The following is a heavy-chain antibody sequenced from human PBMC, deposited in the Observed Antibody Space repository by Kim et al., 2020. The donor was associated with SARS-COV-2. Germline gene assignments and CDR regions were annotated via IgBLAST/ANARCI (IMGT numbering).Heavy chain of an antibody. CDR1: GFTFSIYW. CDR2: IKQDGSEN. V-gene: IGHV3-7*03. J-gene: IGHJ2*01. Sequence: GGSLRLSCAASGFTFSIYWMSWVRQAPGKGLEWVANIKQDGSENYYVDSVKGRFTISRDNAKNSLYLQMNSLRAEDTAVYYCAREGVVVMSWYFDLWGRGTLVTVSS. CDR3: AREGVVVMSWYFDL. D-gene: IGHD3-22*01.